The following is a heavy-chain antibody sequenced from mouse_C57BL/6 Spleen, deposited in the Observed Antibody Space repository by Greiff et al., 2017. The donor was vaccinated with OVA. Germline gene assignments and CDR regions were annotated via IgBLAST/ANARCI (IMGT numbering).Heavy chain of an antibody. Sequence: QVQLQQSGAGLVRPGTSVKVSCKASGYAFTNYLIEWVKQRPGQGLEWIGVINPGSGGTNYNEKFKGKATLTADKSSSTAYMQLSSLTSEDSAVYFCARSAESYWYFDVWGTGTTVTVSS. CDR3: ARSAESYWYFDV. J-gene: IGHJ1*03. CDR2: INPGSGGT. CDR1: GYAFTNYL. V-gene: IGHV1-54*01. D-gene: IGHD6-2*01.